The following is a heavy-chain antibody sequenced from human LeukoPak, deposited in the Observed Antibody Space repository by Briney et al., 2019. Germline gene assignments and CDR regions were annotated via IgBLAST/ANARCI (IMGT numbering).Heavy chain of an antibody. V-gene: IGHV7-4-1*02. J-gene: IGHJ5*02. CDR3: ARSYSSGWFDP. D-gene: IGHD2-21*01. CDR2: INTNTGNP. CDR1: GYTFTNYA. Sequence: ASVKVSRKASGYTFTNYAINWVRQAPGQGLEWMGWINTNTGNPTYAQGFTGRFVFSLDTSVSTAYLQISSLKAEDTAVYYCARSYSSGWFDPWGQGTLVIVSS.